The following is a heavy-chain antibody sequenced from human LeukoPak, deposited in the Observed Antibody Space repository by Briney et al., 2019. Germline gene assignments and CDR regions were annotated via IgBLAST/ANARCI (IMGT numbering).Heavy chain of an antibody. J-gene: IGHJ5*02. D-gene: IGHD2-15*01. CDR1: GDSISSDSYY. Sequence: SETLSLTCTVSGDSISSDSYYWSWIRQPAGKGLEWIGRIYSSGSTNYNPSLKSRVTMSLDTSKNQFSLKLSSVTAADTAVYYCARVKVVVAATLSKNSFDPWGQGTLVTVSS. V-gene: IGHV4-61*02. CDR3: ARVKVVVAATLSKNSFDP. CDR2: IYSSGST.